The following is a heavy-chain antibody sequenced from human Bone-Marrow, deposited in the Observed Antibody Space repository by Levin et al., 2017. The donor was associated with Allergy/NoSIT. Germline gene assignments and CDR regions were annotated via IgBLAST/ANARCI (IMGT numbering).Heavy chain of an antibody. Sequence: GGSLRLSCAASGFTFSSYGMHWVRQAPGKGLEWVAVISYDGSNKYYADSVKGRFTISRGNSKNTLYLQMNSLRAEDTAVYYCAKSAVTTENFFDYWGQGTLVTVSS. D-gene: IGHD4-23*01. J-gene: IGHJ4*02. CDR2: ISYDGSNK. CDR3: AKSAVTTENFFDY. V-gene: IGHV3-30*18. CDR1: GFTFSSYG.